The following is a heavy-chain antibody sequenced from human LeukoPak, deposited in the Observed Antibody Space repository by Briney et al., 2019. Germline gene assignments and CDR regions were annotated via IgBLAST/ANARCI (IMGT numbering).Heavy chain of an antibody. Sequence: ASVKVSCKASGYTFTSYDINWVRQATGQGLEWMGWMNPNSGNTGYAQKFQGRVTITMNTSISTAYMELSSLRSEDTAVYYCASSSSSIAAQGYYYYYMDVWGKGTTVTVSS. CDR2: MNPNSGNT. D-gene: IGHD6-6*01. J-gene: IGHJ6*03. V-gene: IGHV1-8*03. CDR1: GYTFTSYD. CDR3: ASSSSSIAAQGYYYYYMDV.